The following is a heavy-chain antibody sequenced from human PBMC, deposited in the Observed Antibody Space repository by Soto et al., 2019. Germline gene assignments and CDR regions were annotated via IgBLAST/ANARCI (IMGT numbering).Heavy chain of an antibody. CDR3: AGSTDWYWFDP. Sequence: QVQLQESGPGLVRPSETLSLTCTVSGGSISNYYWSWIRQPPGKGLEWIASIHYSGLTNYNPSLTSRVTVSVETSKNRYSLKLSCLTAASADVNDCAGSTDWYWFDPWGQGTLVTVS. D-gene: IGHD3-9*01. V-gene: IGHV4-59*08. CDR2: IHYSGLT. CDR1: GGSISNYY. J-gene: IGHJ5*02.